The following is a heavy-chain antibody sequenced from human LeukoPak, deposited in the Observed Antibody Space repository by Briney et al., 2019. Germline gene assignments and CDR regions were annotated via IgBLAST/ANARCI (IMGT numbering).Heavy chain of an antibody. CDR1: GFTFSSYG. CDR3: ARDSMGYDSIGYYP. CDR2: IWYDGSNK. J-gene: IGHJ5*02. Sequence: HPGRSLRLSCAASGFTFSSYGMHWVRQAPGKGLEWVAVIWYDGSNKYYADSVKGRFTISRDNSKNTLYLQMNSLRAEDTAVYYCARDSMGYDSIGYYPWGQGTLVTVSS. D-gene: IGHD3-22*01. V-gene: IGHV3-33*01.